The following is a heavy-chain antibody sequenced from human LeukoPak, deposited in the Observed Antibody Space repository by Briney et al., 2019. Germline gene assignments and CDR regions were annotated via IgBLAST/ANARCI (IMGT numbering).Heavy chain of an antibody. CDR2: ISHDGTT. J-gene: IGHJ4*02. CDR3: TREDRPFCPFAY. CDR1: GGSIDITNY. Sequence: SGTLSLTCGVSGGSIDITNYWTWVRQAPGKGLEWIGEISHDGTTNHNPSLRSRVAMSLDRADNQFSLSLTSVTAAETAVYYCTREDRPFCPFAYWGEGVLV. D-gene: IGHD3-22*01. V-gene: IGHV4-4*02.